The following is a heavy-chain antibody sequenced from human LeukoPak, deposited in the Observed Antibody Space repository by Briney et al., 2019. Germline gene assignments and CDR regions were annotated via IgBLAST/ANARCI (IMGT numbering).Heavy chain of an antibody. Sequence: SVKVSCKASGGTFSSYAISWVRQAPGQGLEWMGGIIPIFGTANYAQKFQGRVTITADKSTSTVYMELSSLRSEDTAVYYCAREDDTGRYMGDDAFDIWGQGTMVTVSS. CDR1: GGTFSSYA. D-gene: IGHD1-26*01. CDR2: IIPIFGTA. V-gene: IGHV1-69*06. J-gene: IGHJ3*02. CDR3: AREDDTGRYMGDDAFDI.